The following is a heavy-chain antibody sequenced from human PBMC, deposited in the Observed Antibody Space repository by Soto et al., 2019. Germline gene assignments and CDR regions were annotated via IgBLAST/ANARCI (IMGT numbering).Heavy chain of an antibody. CDR2: INHSGST. CDR3: AGGLGYYYGSGSYYKY. D-gene: IGHD3-10*01. V-gene: IGHV4-34*01. CDR1: GGSFSGYY. J-gene: IGHJ4*02. Sequence: TSETLSLTCAVYGGSFSGYYWSWIRQPPGKGLEWIGEINHSGSTNYNPSLKSRVTISVDTSKNQFSLKLSSVTAADTAVYYCAGGLGYYYGSGSYYKYWGQGTLVTVSS.